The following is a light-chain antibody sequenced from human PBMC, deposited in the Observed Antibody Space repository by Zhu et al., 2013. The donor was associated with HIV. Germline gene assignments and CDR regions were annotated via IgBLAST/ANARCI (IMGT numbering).Light chain of an antibody. CDR3: QSYDSSLSGWV. CDR2: NDN. CDR1: NTNIGSNP. J-gene: IGLJ3*02. V-gene: IGLV1-44*01. Sequence: QSVLTQPPSASGTPGQRLIISCSGRNTNIGSNPVNWYRQRPGTAPQLLIFNDNERPSGVPDRFSGSKSGTSASLAISGVQSEDEADYYCQSYDSSLSGWVFGGGTKLTVL.